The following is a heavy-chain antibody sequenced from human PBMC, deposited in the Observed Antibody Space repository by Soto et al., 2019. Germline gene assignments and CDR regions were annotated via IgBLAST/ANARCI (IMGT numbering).Heavy chain of an antibody. J-gene: IGHJ4*02. V-gene: IGHV4-38-2*01. CDR2: IYHSGST. CDR1: GYSIGSGYY. Sequence: PSETLSLTCAVSGYSIGSGYYWGWIRQPPGKGLEWIGSIYHSGSTYYNPSLTSRVTISVDTSKNQFSLKLSSVTAADTAVYYCARMGLKYYFDYWGQGTLVTVSS. CDR3: ARMGLKYYFDY. D-gene: IGHD3-16*01.